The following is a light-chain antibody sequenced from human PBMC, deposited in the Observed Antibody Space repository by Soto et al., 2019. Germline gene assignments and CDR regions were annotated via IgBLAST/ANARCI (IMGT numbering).Light chain of an antibody. Sequence: DIQMTQSPSSLSASVGDRVTITCQASQDISNYLNWYQQKPGKAPKLLIYDASNLETGDPSRFSGSGSGTDFTFTIKSLQPEDIATYYCQQYDNLPSFTFGPGTKVDIK. J-gene: IGKJ3*01. V-gene: IGKV1-33*01. CDR2: DAS. CDR1: QDISNY. CDR3: QQYDNLPSFT.